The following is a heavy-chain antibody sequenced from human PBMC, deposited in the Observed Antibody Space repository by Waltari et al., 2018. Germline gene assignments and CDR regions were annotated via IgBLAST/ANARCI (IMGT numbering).Heavy chain of an antibody. V-gene: IGHV4-38-2*02. D-gene: IGHD2-15*01. J-gene: IGHJ3*02. CDR3: AMVGHCSGGSCPNDAFDT. CDR2: IYHTGST. Sequence: QVQLQQSGPGLANPSATLSLTCTVPHYSISNGYSCDCIRQPPGKGRECIASIYHTGSTYHSLSLRRRVSISIDTSMSQLSLRWISVTAADTADYYCAMVGHCSGGSCPNDAFDTWGPGTSVTV. CDR1: HYSISNGYS.